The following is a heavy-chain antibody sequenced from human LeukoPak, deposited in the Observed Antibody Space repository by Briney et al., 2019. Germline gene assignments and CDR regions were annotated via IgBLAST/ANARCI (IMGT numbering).Heavy chain of an antibody. Sequence: GGSLRLSCAASGFTFSNYSMNWVRQAPGKGLEWVSSISSSSSYIYYADSVKGRFTISRDNAENSLYLQMNSLRAEDTAVYYCARGDSSGWYYYWGQGTLVTVSS. D-gene: IGHD6-19*01. J-gene: IGHJ4*02. CDR1: GFTFSNYS. V-gene: IGHV3-21*01. CDR2: ISSSSSYI. CDR3: ARGDSSGWYYY.